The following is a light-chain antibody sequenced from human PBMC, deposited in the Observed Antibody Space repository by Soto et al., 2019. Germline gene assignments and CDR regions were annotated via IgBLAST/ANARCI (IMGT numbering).Light chain of an antibody. Sequence: QSALTQPASVSGSPGQSITIPCTGTNTDVGGYNYVSWYQQYLSSAPKLMIYEVSNRPSGVSNRFSGSKSGNTASLTISGLQADDEADYYCSSFTSSSTWVFGGGTKLTVL. CDR3: SSFTSSSTWV. J-gene: IGLJ3*02. V-gene: IGLV2-14*01. CDR1: NTDVGGYNY. CDR2: EVS.